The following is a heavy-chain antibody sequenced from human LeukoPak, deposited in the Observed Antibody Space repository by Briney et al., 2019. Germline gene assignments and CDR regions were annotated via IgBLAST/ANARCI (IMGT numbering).Heavy chain of an antibody. CDR2: ISSGSKYI. CDR3: ARALSYSYGSMDF. CDR1: VFTFSSYS. Sequence: GGSLSLSCAASVFTFSSYSMNWVRQAPGKGLEWVSSISSGSKYIYNADSVKGRFTISRDNAKNSLYLQMNSLRAEDTAVYYCARALSYSYGSMDFWGQGTLVIVSS. J-gene: IGHJ4*02. D-gene: IGHD5-18*01. V-gene: IGHV3-21*01.